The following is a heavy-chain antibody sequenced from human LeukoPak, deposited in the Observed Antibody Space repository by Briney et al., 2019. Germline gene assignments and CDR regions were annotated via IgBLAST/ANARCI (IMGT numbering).Heavy chain of an antibody. J-gene: IGHJ4*02. Sequence: GGSLRLSCAASGFTFSSYAMTWVRQAPGKGLQWVSTISGSGGSTYYADSVKGRFTISRDNSKNTLYLQMSSLRAEDTAVYYCAKVMTRTMVRGVPPSDYWGQGTLVTVSS. CDR2: ISGSGGST. CDR1: GFTFSSYA. CDR3: AKVMTRTMVRGVPPSDY. D-gene: IGHD3-10*01. V-gene: IGHV3-23*01.